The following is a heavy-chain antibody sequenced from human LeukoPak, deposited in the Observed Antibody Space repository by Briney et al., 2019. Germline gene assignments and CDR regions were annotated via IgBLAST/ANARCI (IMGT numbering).Heavy chain of an antibody. Sequence: SETLSLTCTVSGGSISSYYWSWIRQHPGKGLEWIGYIYYSGSTYYNPSLKSRVTISVDTSKNQFSLKLSSVTAADTAVYYCARDRGRGYGDYYAFDIWGQGTMVTVSS. CDR3: ARDRGRGYGDYYAFDI. V-gene: IGHV4-59*06. CDR1: GGSISSYY. D-gene: IGHD4-17*01. J-gene: IGHJ3*02. CDR2: IYYSGST.